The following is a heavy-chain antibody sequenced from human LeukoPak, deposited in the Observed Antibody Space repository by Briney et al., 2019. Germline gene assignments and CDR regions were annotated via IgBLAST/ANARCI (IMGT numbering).Heavy chain of an antibody. J-gene: IGHJ4*02. Sequence: PGGSLRLSCAASGFTFSSYAMSWVRQAPGKGLEWVSAISGSGGSTYYADSVKGRFTISRDNSKNTLYLQMNSLRAEDTAVYYCAKGGDYVWGSYRNHYFDYWGQGTLVTVSS. CDR1: GFTFSSYA. D-gene: IGHD3-16*02. V-gene: IGHV3-23*01. CDR2: ISGSGGST. CDR3: AKGGDYVWGSYRNHYFDY.